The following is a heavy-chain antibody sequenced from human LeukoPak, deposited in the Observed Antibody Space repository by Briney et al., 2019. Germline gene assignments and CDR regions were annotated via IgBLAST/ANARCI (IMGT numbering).Heavy chain of an antibody. D-gene: IGHD3-10*01. Sequence: GASVKVSCKASGYTFTGYYMHWVRQAPGQGLEWMGWINPNSGGTNYAQKFQGRVTMTRDTSISTAYMELSRLRSDDTAVYYCARDPGLTMVRGNYYFDYWGQGTLVTVSS. J-gene: IGHJ4*02. CDR1: GYTFTGYY. CDR2: INPNSGGT. CDR3: ARDPGLTMVRGNYYFDY. V-gene: IGHV1-2*02.